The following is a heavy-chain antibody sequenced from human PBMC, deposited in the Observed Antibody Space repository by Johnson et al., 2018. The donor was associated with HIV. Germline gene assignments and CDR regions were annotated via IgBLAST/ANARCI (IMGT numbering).Heavy chain of an antibody. J-gene: IGHJ3*01. CDR2: ISYDVRNN. CDR1: GFTFSGSG. CDR3: AKEESGSFLGFDL. V-gene: IGHV3-30*18. Sequence: QVQLVESGGGVVQPGGSLRLSCAASGFTFSGSGMHWVRQSPGKGLEWVAVISYDVRNNYYADSVKGRFTISRDNSNNTLYLQMNSLRPEDTAVFYCAKEESGSFLGFDLWGRGTMVTVSS. D-gene: IGHD1-26*01.